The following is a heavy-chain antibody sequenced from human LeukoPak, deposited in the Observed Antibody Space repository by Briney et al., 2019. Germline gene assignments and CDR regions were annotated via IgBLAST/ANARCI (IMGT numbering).Heavy chain of an antibody. CDR3: ARDSGYSGYVGGPFDY. V-gene: IGHV4-4*07. Sequence: SETRSLTCTVSGGSVSAYSWNWIRQPAGKGLEWIGRIYTSGSTNYNPSLKSRVTMSVATSKNQFSLRLSSVTAADTAVYYCARDSGYSGYVGGPFDYWGQGTLVTVSS. D-gene: IGHD5-12*01. CDR1: GGSVSAYS. J-gene: IGHJ4*02. CDR2: IYTSGST.